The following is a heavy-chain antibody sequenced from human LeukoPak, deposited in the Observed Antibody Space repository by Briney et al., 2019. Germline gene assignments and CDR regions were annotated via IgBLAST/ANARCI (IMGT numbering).Heavy chain of an antibody. CDR2: IIPIFGTA. D-gene: IGHD2-21*02. V-gene: IGHV1-69*05. J-gene: IGHJ4*02. CDR1: GGTFSSYA. Sequence: SVKVSCKASGGTFSSYAISWVRQAPEQGLEWMGRIIPIFGTANYAQKFQGRVTITTDESTSTAYMELSSLRSEDTAVYYCARVHCMTYGDCYVFDYWGQGTLVTVSS. CDR3: ARVHCMTYGDCYVFDY.